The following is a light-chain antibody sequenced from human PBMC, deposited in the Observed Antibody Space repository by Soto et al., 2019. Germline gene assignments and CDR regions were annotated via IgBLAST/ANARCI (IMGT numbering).Light chain of an antibody. CDR1: QSVSSSY. CDR2: GAS. CDR3: QQYGSSPLT. V-gene: IGKV3-20*01. Sequence: EIGLTQSPDTLSLSPGERATLSCRASQSVSSSYLAWYQQKPGQAPRLLIYGASSRATGIPDRFSGSGSGTDITLTISRLEPEDFAVYYCQQYGSSPLTFGGGTKVDIK. J-gene: IGKJ4*01.